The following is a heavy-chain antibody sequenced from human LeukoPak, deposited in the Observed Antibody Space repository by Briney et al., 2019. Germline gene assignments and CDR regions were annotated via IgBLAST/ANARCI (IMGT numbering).Heavy chain of an antibody. D-gene: IGHD3-22*01. Sequence: PSETLSLTCTVSGYSISSGYYWGWIRQPPGKGLEWIGSIYHSGSTYYNPSLKSRVTISVDTSKNQFSLKLSSVTAADTAVYYCARGPIDSYDSSGYYVIDYWGQGTLVTVSS. V-gene: IGHV4-38-2*02. J-gene: IGHJ4*02. CDR2: IYHSGST. CDR3: ARGPIDSYDSSGYYVIDY. CDR1: GYSISSGYY.